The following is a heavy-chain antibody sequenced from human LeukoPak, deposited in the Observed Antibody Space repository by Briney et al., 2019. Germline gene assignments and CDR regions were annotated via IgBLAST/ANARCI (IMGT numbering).Heavy chain of an antibody. CDR1: GGTFSSYA. D-gene: IGHD2-2*01. CDR3: ARKPRVLSGGGFDF. CDR2: IIPIFGTA. Sequence: SVKVSCKASGGTFSSYAISWVRQAPGQGLEWMGGIIPIFGTANYAQKFQGRVTITADESTSTAYMELSSLRSEDTAVYYCARKPRVLSGGGFDFWGQGTMVTVSS. V-gene: IGHV1-69*13. J-gene: IGHJ3*01.